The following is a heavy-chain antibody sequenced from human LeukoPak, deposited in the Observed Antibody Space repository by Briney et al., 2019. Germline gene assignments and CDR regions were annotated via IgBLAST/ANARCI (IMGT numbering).Heavy chain of an antibody. D-gene: IGHD3-10*01. CDR3: ARSYGSGSNDAFDI. CDR2: FDPEDGET. CDR1: GYTLTELS. Sequence: ASVKVSCKVSGYTLTELSMHWVRQAPGKGLEWMGGFDPEDGETIYAQKFQGRVTMTEDTSTDTAYMELSSLRSEDTAVYYCARSYGSGSNDAFDIWGQGTMVTVSS. J-gene: IGHJ3*02. V-gene: IGHV1-24*01.